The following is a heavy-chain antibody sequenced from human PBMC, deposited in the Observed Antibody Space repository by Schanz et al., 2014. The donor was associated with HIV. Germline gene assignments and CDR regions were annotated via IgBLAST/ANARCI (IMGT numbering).Heavy chain of an antibody. D-gene: IGHD3-22*01. CDR1: GFTFNNYA. J-gene: IGHJ4*02. Sequence: EVQLLDSGGGLVQPGGSLRLSCVASGFTFNNYAMTWVRQAPGKGVEWVSSISESGGRSYYADSVNGRFTISRDNSKNTLYLQXXXLRXXXTAVYYCAKPEYDSRGNSQSHFDYWGQGTLVTVSS. CDR2: ISESGGRS. V-gene: IGHV3-23*01. CDR3: AKPEYDSRGNSQSHFDY.